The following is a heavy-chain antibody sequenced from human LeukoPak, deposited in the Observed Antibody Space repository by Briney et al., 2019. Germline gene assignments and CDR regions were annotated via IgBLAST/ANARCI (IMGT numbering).Heavy chain of an antibody. CDR1: GGTFSSYA. J-gene: IGHJ5*02. Sequence: ASVKVSCKASGGTFSSYAISWVRQPPGQGLEWMGRIIPIFGIANYAQKFQGRVTITADKSTSTAYMELSSLRSEDTAVYYCVSDYGDYDRFDPWGQGTLVTVSS. CDR3: VSDYGDYDRFDP. V-gene: IGHV1-69*04. CDR2: IIPIFGIA. D-gene: IGHD4-17*01.